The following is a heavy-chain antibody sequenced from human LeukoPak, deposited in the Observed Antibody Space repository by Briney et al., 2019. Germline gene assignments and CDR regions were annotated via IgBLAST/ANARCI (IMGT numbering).Heavy chain of an antibody. D-gene: IGHD3/OR15-3a*01. CDR3: AKDVAWGRMDL. CDR1: GFTFSTYW. CDR2: MNQDGRQK. Sequence: GGSLRLSCAASGFTFSTYWMSWVRQAPGKGLEWVAIMNQDGRQKYYVDSVKGRFTISRDNAKNSLYLQMDSLRVEDTAVYHCAKDVAWGRMDLWGQGTLATVSS. J-gene: IGHJ4*02. V-gene: IGHV3-7*01.